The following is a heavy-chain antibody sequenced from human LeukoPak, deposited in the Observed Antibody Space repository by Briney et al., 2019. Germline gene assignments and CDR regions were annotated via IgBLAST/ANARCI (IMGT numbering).Heavy chain of an antibody. D-gene: IGHD3-22*01. J-gene: IGHJ2*01. V-gene: IGHV1-18*01. Sequence: GASVKVSCKASGYTFTSYGISWVRQAPGQGLEWMGWISAYNGNTNYAQKLQGRVTMTTDTSTSTAYMELRSLRSDDTAVYYCARYYYDSSGYQHWYFDLWGRGTLVTVSS. CDR1: GYTFTSYG. CDR3: ARYYYDSSGYQHWYFDL. CDR2: ISAYNGNT.